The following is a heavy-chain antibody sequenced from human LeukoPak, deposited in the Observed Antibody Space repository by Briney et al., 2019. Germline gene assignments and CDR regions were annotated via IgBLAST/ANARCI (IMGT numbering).Heavy chain of an antibody. CDR1: GFTVSSTY. D-gene: IGHD6-25*01. CDR2: IYSVGST. Sequence: GGPLRLSCAASGFTVSSTYMSWFPQAPGKGLEGVSVIYSVGSTYYADCVKGRFTISRENSKNTLYPQMNSLRAEDTAVYYCARVGAGYSSVLGYFDYWGQGTLVTVSS. CDR3: ARVGAGYSSVLGYFDY. V-gene: IGHV3-53*01. J-gene: IGHJ4*02.